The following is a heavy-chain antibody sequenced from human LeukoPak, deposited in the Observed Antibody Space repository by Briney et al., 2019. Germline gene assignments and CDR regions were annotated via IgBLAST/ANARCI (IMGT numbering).Heavy chain of an antibody. CDR1: GFTFSSYW. D-gene: IGHD4-17*01. J-gene: IGHJ4*02. Sequence: PGGSLRLSCAASGFTFSSYWMHWVRQAPGKGLVWVSRINTDGSSTSYADSVKGRFTISRDNAKNTLYLQMNSLRAEDTAVYYCASTPFHYGDPFDYWGQGTLVTVSS. CDR2: INTDGSST. CDR3: ASTPFHYGDPFDY. V-gene: IGHV3-74*01.